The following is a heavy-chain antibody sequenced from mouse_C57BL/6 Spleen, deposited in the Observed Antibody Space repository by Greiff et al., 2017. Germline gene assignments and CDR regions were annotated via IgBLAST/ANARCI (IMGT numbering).Heavy chain of an antibody. CDR1: GFTFSDYY. Sequence: EVNVVESEGGLVQPGSSMKLSCTASGFTFSDYYMAWVRQVPEKGLEWVANINYDGSSTYYLDSLKSRFIISRDNAKNILYLQMSSLKSEDTATYYCARDRWLGAMDYWGQGTSVTVSS. CDR3: ARDRWLGAMDY. V-gene: IGHV5-16*01. D-gene: IGHD2-3*01. J-gene: IGHJ4*01. CDR2: INYDGSST.